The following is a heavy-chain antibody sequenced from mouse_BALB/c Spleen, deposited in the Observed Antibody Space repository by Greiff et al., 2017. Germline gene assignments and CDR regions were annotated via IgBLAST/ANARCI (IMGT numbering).Heavy chain of an antibody. CDR2: ISYDGSN. D-gene: IGHD2-1*01. V-gene: IGHV3-6*02. J-gene: IGHJ2*01. CDR3: ARGEDYGNDY. CDR1: GYSITSGYY. Sequence: EVKLEESGPGLVKPSQSLSLTCSVTGYSITSGYYWNWIRQFPGNKLEWMGYISYDGSNNYNPSLKNRISITRDTSKNQFFLKLNSVTTEDTATYYCARGEDYGNDYWGQGTTLTVSS.